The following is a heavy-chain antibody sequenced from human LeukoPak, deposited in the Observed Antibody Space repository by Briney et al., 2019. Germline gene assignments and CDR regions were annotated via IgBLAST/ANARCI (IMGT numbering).Heavy chain of an antibody. J-gene: IGHJ6*02. CDR2: ISWNSNNI. Sequence: GGSLRLSCAASGFTFDNYAMHWVRQAPGKGLEWVSGISWNSNNIGYADSVKGRFTISRDNAKNSLYLQMNSLRAEDTALFYCVKDTGSYGMDVWGQGTTVIVSS. CDR1: GFTFDNYA. CDR3: VKDTGSYGMDV. V-gene: IGHV3-9*01. D-gene: IGHD3-10*01.